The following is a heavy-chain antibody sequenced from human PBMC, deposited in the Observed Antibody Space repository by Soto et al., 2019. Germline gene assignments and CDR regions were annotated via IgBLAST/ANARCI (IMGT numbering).Heavy chain of an antibody. V-gene: IGHV3-13*05. CDR1: GFTFSSYD. J-gene: IGHJ3*02. D-gene: IGHD4-17*01. Sequence: ETLSLSCAASGFTFSSYDMHWVRQATGKGLEWVSAIGTAGDPYYPGSVKGRFTISRENAKNSLYLQMNSLRAGDTAVYYCARGYGGNHDAFDIWGQGTMVTVSS. CDR3: ARGYGGNHDAFDI. CDR2: IGTAGDP.